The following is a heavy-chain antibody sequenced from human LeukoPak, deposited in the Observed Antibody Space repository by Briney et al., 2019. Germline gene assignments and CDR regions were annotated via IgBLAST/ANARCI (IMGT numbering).Heavy chain of an antibody. CDR1: GGSFSDYY. CDR2: INHSGST. D-gene: IGHD3-16*02. J-gene: IGHJ4*02. Sequence: SETLSLTCAVYGGSFSDYYWSWIRQPPGKGLEWTGEINHSGSTNYNPSLKSRVTISVDTSKNQFSLKLSSVTAADTAVYYCARVTYYDYVWGSYRPYYFDYWGQGTLVTVSS. CDR3: ARVTYYDYVWGSYRPYYFDY. V-gene: IGHV4-34*01.